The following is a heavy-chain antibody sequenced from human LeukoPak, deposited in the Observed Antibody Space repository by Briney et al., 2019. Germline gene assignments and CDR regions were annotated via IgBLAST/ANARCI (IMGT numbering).Heavy chain of an antibody. J-gene: IGHJ2*01. D-gene: IGHD3-3*01. CDR2: INGSGSST. V-gene: IGHV3-23*01. CDR3: ARDFWDDFEYFDL. CDR1: GFTFSSHA. Sequence: GGSLRLSCAASGFTFSSHAMRWVRQAPGKGLEWVSAINGSGSSTYYADSVRGRVSISRDNSKNTLYLQMNSLRVEDTALYYCARDFWDDFEYFDLWGRSTLVTVSS.